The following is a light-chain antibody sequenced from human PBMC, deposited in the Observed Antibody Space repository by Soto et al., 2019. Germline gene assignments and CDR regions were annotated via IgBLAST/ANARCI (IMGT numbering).Light chain of an antibody. J-gene: IGLJ1*01. V-gene: IGLV2-14*01. CDR2: EVS. Sequence: QSVLTQPASVSGSPGQSITISCTGTSSDVGGYNYVSWYQQHPGKAPKLMIYEVSNRPSGVSNRLSGSKSGNTASLTISGLRAEDEADYYCSSYTSSSTLDVFGTGTKVTVL. CDR1: SSDVGGYNY. CDR3: SSYTSSSTLDV.